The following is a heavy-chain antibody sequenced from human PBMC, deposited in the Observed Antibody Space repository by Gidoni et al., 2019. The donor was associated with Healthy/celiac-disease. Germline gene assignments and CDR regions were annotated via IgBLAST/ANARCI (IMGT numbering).Heavy chain of an antibody. V-gene: IGHV3-11*01. CDR1: GFTFSDYY. CDR3: ARVYCSGGSCYPPYYGMDV. CDR2: ISSSGITI. D-gene: IGHD2-15*01. Sequence: QVQLVESGGGLVKPGGSLRLSCAASGFTFSDYYMSCVRQAPGKGLEWVSYISSSGITIYYADSVKGRFTISRDNAKNSLYLQMNSLSAEDTAVYYCARVYCSGGSCYPPYYGMDVWGQGTTVTVSS. J-gene: IGHJ6*02.